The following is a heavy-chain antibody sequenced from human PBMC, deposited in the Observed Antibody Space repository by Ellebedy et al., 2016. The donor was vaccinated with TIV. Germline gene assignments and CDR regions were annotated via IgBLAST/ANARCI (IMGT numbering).Heavy chain of an antibody. CDR2: FGTAGDT. J-gene: IGHJ4*03. CDR3: ARVRFGDTAVDY. CDR1: GFTFSSYD. D-gene: IGHD2-21*01. Sequence: GGSLRLSCAASGFTFSSYDMHWVRQGTGEGLEWVSAFGTAGDTYYPGPVKGRFTISRENAKNSLYLQITSLRAEDTAVYYCARVRFGDTAVDYWGQGTLVTVSS. V-gene: IGHV3-13*01.